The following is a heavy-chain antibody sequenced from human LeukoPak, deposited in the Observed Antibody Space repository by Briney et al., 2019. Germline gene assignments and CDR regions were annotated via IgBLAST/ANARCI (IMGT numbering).Heavy chain of an antibody. V-gene: IGHV1-24*01. CDR3: ATSSTTGTWNWFDP. Sequence: ASVKVSCKVSGYTLTELSMHWVRQAPGKGLEWMGGFDPEDGETIYAQKFQGRVTMTEDTSTDTAYMELGSLRSEDTAVYYCATSSTTGTWNWFDPWGQGTLVTVSS. D-gene: IGHD1-1*01. CDR2: FDPEDGET. J-gene: IGHJ5*02. CDR1: GYTLTELS.